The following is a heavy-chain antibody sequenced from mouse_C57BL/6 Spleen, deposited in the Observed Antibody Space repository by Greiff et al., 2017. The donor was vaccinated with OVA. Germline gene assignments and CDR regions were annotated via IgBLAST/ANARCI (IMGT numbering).Heavy chain of an antibody. V-gene: IGHV1-61*01. J-gene: IGHJ4*01. CDR1: GYTFTSYW. CDR2: IYPSDSET. CDR3: ARGILGAMDY. D-gene: IGHD1-1*01. Sequence: QVQLKQPGAELVRPGSSVKLSCKASGYTFTSYWMDWVKQRPGQGLEWIGNIYPSDSETHYNQKFKDKATLTVDKSSSTAYMQLSSLTSEDSAVYYCARGILGAMDYWGQGTSVTVSS.